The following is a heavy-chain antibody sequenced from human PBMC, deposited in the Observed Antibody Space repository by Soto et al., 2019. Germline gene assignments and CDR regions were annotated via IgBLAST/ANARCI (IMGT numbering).Heavy chain of an antibody. CDR3: ARDLGVSSDWFDS. J-gene: IGHJ5*01. V-gene: IGHV1-2*02. Sequence: GASLKVSCKASGYTFTGDYMHWVRQAPGQGLEWMGWINPNSGGTNYAQKFQGRVTMTRDTSISTAYMELSRLRSDDTAVYYCARDLGVSSDWFDSWGQGTLVTVSS. D-gene: IGHD3-10*01. CDR1: GYTFTGDY. CDR2: INPNSGGT.